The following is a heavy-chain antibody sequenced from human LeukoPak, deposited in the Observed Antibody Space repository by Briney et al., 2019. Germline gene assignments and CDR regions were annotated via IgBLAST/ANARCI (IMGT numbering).Heavy chain of an antibody. CDR3: ARDGDGYNYPHDAFDI. CDR2: INHSGST. D-gene: IGHD5-24*01. CDR1: GGSFSGYY. V-gene: IGHV4-34*01. Sequence: SETLSLTCAVYGGSFSGYYWSWIRQPPGKGLEWIGEINHSGSTNYNPSLKSRVTISVDTSKNQFSLKLSSVTAADTAVYYCARDGDGYNYPHDAFDIWGQGTMVTVSS. J-gene: IGHJ3*02.